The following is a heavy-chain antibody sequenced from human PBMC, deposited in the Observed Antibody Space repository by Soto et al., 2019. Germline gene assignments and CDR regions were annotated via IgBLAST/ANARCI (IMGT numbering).Heavy chain of an antibody. V-gene: IGHV3-43D*04. CDR2: ISWDGGST. CDR1: GFTFDDYA. D-gene: IGHD2-2*01. Sequence: QSGGSLRLSCAASGFTFDDYAMHWVRQAPGKGLEWVSLISWDGGSTYYADSVQGRFTISRDNSKNSLYLQMNSLRAEDTALYYCAKDITSSSVSRYYYYGMDVWGQGTTVTVS. CDR3: AKDITSSSVSRYYYYGMDV. J-gene: IGHJ6*02.